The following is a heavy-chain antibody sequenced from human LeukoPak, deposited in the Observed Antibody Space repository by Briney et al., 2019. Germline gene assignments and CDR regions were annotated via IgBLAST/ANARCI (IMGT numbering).Heavy chain of an antibody. D-gene: IGHD6-19*01. CDR1: GITFNNAW. V-gene: IGHV3-15*01. CDR3: ATERHTSGWYDASDI. CDR2: IKSKTDGGTT. Sequence: PGGSLRLSCGASGITFNNAWMTWVRQAPGKGLEWVGRIKSKTDGGTTGYAAPVKGRFTISRDDSKNMLYLQMNSLKTEDTAVYYCATERHTSGWYDASDIWGQGTMVIVSS. J-gene: IGHJ3*02.